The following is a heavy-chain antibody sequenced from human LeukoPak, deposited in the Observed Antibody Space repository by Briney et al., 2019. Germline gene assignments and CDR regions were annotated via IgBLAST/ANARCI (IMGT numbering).Heavy chain of an antibody. Sequence: ASVKVSCKASGYTFTGYYMHWVRQAPGQGLEWMGWINPNSGGTNYAQKFQGRVTMTRDTSISTAYMELSRLRSDDTAVYYCARSLVPAAINPTDAFDNWGQGTMVTVSS. D-gene: IGHD2-2*02. J-gene: IGHJ3*02. CDR1: GYTFTGYY. CDR3: ARSLVPAAINPTDAFDN. CDR2: INPNSGGT. V-gene: IGHV1-2*02.